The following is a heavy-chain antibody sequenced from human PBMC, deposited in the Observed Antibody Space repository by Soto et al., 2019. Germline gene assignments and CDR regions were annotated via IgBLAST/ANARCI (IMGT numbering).Heavy chain of an antibody. CDR3: ARLRQYYYGAGSYYYFDY. D-gene: IGHD3-10*01. CDR1: GGSISSSSYY. J-gene: IGHJ4*02. Sequence: SETLSLTCTVSGGSISSSSYYWGWIRQPPGKGLEWIGSIYYSGSTYYNPSLKSRVTISVDTSKNQFSLKLSSVTAADTAVYYCARLRQYYYGAGSYYYFDYWGQGTPVTVSA. V-gene: IGHV4-39*01. CDR2: IYYSGST.